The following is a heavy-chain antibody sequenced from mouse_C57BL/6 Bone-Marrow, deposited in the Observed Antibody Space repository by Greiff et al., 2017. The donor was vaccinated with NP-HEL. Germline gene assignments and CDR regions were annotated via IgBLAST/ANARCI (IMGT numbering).Heavy chain of an antibody. Sequence: EVQLLQSGPELVKPGASVKIPCKASGYAFTDSNMDWVKQSHGKSLEWIGEINPDNGGTIYNQKFKGKATLTVDKSSSTAYMQLRSLTSEDTAVYDCARGDYYGSTWFAYWGQGTLVTVSA. V-gene: IGHV1-18*01. J-gene: IGHJ3*01. CDR1: GYAFTDSN. CDR3: ARGDYYGSTWFAY. D-gene: IGHD1-1*01. CDR2: INPDNGGT.